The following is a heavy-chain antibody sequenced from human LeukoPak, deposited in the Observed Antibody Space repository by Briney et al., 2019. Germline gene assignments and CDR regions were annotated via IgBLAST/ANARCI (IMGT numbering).Heavy chain of an antibody. D-gene: IGHD3-10*01. V-gene: IGHV4-59*01. CDR3: ARGRRGYFDY. Sequence: SETLSLTCTVSGGSISTYYWSWIRQPPGKGLEWIGYIYYSERTDYNPSLKSRVTISVDTSKNQFSLKLSSVTAADTAVYYCARGRRGYFDYWGQGTLVTVSS. J-gene: IGHJ4*02. CDR2: IYYSERT. CDR1: GGSISTYY.